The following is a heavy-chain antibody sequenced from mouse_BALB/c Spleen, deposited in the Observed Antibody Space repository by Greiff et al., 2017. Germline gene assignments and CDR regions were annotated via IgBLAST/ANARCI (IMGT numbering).Heavy chain of an antibody. D-gene: IGHD1-1*01. Sequence: EVKLMESGGGLVKPGGSLKLSCAASGFTFSSYTMSWVRQTPEKRLEWVATISSGGSYTYYPDSVKGRFTISRDNAKNTLYLQMSSLKSEDTAMYYCTREDDYYGSSYCFDYWGQGTTLTVSS. CDR1: GFTFSSYT. J-gene: IGHJ2*01. CDR3: TREDDYYGSSYCFDY. CDR2: ISSGGSYT. V-gene: IGHV5-6-4*01.